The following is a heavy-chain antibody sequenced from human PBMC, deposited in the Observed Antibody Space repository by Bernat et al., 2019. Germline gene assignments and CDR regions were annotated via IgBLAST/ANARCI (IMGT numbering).Heavy chain of an antibody. V-gene: IGHV3-7*03. CDR2: INQDGSQR. J-gene: IGHJ4*02. D-gene: IGHD1-1*01. Sequence: EEQLVESGGGLVQPGGSLRLSCAASGFTSSSYWLSWVRQAPGKGLEWVANINQDGSQRYYVDSVKGRFTISRDNAKKSLYLQMHSLRVQDTAVYYCARIRGDADPWRLDYWGQGTLVTVSS. CDR1: GFTSSSYW. CDR3: ARIRGDADPWRLDY.